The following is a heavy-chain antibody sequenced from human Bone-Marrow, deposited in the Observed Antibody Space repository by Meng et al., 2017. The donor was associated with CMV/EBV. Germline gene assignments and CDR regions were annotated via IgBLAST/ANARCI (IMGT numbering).Heavy chain of an antibody. CDR3: GLAAYYDSSGKFSRRGYYYGMDV. CDR2: ISAYNGDT. D-gene: IGHD3-22*01. V-gene: IGHV1-18*01. Sequence: ASVKVSCKASGYTFNSYGITWVRQAPGQGLEWMGWISAYNGDTNYAQKLQGRVPLTVDTPTTTVYMELRSLRSDDTAVYYCGLAAYYDSSGKFSRRGYYYGMDVWGQGTTATVSS. J-gene: IGHJ6*02. CDR1: GYTFNSYG.